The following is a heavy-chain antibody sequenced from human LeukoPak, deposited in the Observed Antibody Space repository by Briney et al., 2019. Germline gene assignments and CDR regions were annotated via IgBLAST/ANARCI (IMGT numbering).Heavy chain of an antibody. CDR2: ISGSGSDT. CDR3: AGSSGWWAHVY. CDR1: GLTFTNYG. Sequence: GGSLKLSCAASGLTFTNYGMTWIRQAPGKGLEWVSSISGSGSDTYYADSVKGRFTISRDNSKNTLYVQMVSLRAEDTAIYYWAGSSGWWAHVYWGEGTLVTVSS. J-gene: IGHJ4*02. D-gene: IGHD6-19*01. V-gene: IGHV3-23*01.